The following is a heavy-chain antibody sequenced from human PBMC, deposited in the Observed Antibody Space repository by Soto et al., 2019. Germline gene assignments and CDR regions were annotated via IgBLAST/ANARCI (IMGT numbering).Heavy chain of an antibody. CDR1: GFTFDDYT. Sequence: LRLSCAASGFTFDDYTMHWVRQAPGKGLEWVSLISWDGGSTYYADSVKGRFTISRDNSKNSLYLQMNSLRTEDTALYYCAKGGLCSSTSCYTIGAFDIWGQGTMVTV. D-gene: IGHD2-2*02. CDR2: ISWDGGST. CDR3: AKGGLCSSTSCYTIGAFDI. J-gene: IGHJ3*02. V-gene: IGHV3-43*01.